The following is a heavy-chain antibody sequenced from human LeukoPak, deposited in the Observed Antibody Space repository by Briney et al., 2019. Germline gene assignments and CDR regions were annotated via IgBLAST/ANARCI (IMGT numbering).Heavy chain of an antibody. J-gene: IGHJ4*02. V-gene: IGHV3-23*01. D-gene: IGHD6-13*01. CDR2: ISGSGGST. CDR1: GFTFSSYA. Sequence: GGSLRLSCAASGFTFSSYAMDWVRQAPVKGLEWVSGISGSGGSTYYADSVKGRFTISRDNSKNTLYLQMNSLRAEDTAVFFCARAGSSSYYYFDCWGQGTLVTVSS. CDR3: ARAGSSSYYYFDC.